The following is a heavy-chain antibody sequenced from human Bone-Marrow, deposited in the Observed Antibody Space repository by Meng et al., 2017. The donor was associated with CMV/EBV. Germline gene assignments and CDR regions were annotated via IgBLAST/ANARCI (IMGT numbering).Heavy chain of an antibody. CDR1: GGSISSSSYY. CDR2: IYYSGST. D-gene: IGHD6-13*01. V-gene: IGHV4-39*07. Sequence: SETLSLTCTVSGGSISSSSYYWGWIRQPPGKGLEWIGSIYYSGSTNYNPSLKSRVTISVDTSKNQFSLKLSSVTAADTAVYYCARDPYSRSWGGWFDPWGQGTLVTVSS. CDR3: ARDPYSRSWGGWFDP. J-gene: IGHJ5*02.